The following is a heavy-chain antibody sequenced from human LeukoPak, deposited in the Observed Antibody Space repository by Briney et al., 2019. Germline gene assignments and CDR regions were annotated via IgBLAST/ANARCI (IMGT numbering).Heavy chain of an antibody. D-gene: IGHD3-9*01. V-gene: IGHV3-33*01. J-gene: IGHJ4*02. CDR1: GFAFSSYG. CDR3: ARGGNYDILTGYPPPDDY. CDR2: IWYDGSNK. Sequence: QPGGSLRLSCAASGFAFSSYGMHWVRQAPGKGLEWVAVIWYDGSNKYYADSVKGRFTISRDNSKNTLYLQMSSLRAEDTAVYYCARGGNYDILTGYPPPDDYWGQGTLVTVSS.